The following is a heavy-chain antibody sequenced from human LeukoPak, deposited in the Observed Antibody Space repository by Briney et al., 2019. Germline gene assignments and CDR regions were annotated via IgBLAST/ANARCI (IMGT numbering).Heavy chain of an antibody. Sequence: QPGGSLRLSCTASGFTFSDYPMYWIRQAPGKGLEWVSAISGNGYNTYYADSVKGRFTISSESSGNTLSLQMHNLRAEDTAVYYCAKGVRLWFAFYFDYWGQGTLVTVSS. D-gene: IGHD3-10*01. CDR3: AKGVRLWFAFYFDY. CDR1: GFTFSDYP. V-gene: IGHV3-23*01. J-gene: IGHJ4*02. CDR2: ISGNGYNT.